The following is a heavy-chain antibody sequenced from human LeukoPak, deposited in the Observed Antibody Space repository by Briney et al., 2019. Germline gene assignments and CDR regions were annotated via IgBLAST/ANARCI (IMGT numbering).Heavy chain of an antibody. CDR1: GGSISSYY. J-gene: IGHJ4*02. D-gene: IGHD1-26*01. V-gene: IGHV4-59*01. CDR3: AKGAEWELLGEFDY. Sequence: SETLPLTCTVSGGSISSYYWSWIRQPPGKGLEWIGYIYYSGSTNYNPSLKSRVTISVDTSKNQFSLKLSSVTAADTAVYYCAKGAEWELLGEFDYWGQGTLVTVSS. CDR2: IYYSGST.